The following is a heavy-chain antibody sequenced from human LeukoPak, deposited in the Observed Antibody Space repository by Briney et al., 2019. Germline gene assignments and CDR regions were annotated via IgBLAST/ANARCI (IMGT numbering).Heavy chain of an antibody. CDR1: GFTFSSYG. V-gene: IGHV3-30*02. Sequence: GGSLRLSCAASGFTFSSYGMHWVRQAPGKGREWVAFIRYDGSNKYYADSVKGRFTISRDNSKNTLYRQMNSLRAEDTAVYYCAKGAKVTIFGVVKRSDAFDIWGQGTMATVSS. D-gene: IGHD3-3*01. CDR3: AKGAKVTIFGVVKRSDAFDI. J-gene: IGHJ3*02. CDR2: IRYDGSNK.